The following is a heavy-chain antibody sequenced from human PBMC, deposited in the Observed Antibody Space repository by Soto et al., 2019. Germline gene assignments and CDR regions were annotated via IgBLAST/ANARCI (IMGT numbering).Heavy chain of an antibody. CDR1: GYTFTSYG. V-gene: IGHV1-18*01. Sequence: QVHLVQSGAEVKKPGASVKVSCKASGYTFTSYGITWVRQAPGQGLEWMGWISAHNSNTDYAQKLQGRVIVTRDTPTSTAYMELRSLISDDTAVYYCARGRYGDYWGQGALVTVSS. D-gene: IGHD1-1*01. J-gene: IGHJ4*02. CDR3: ARGRYGDY. CDR2: ISAHNSNT.